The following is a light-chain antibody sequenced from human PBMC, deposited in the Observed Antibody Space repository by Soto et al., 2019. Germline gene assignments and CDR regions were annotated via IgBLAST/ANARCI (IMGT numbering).Light chain of an antibody. CDR1: QSISSW. J-gene: IGKJ1*01. CDR3: QQYNSYPST. CDR2: KAS. Sequence: DIQMAQSPSTLSASVADRFTITCRASQSISSWLAWYQQKPGKAPKLLIYKASSLESGVPSRFSGSGSGTEFTLTISSLQPDDFATYYCQQYNSYPSTFGQGTKVDIK. V-gene: IGKV1-5*03.